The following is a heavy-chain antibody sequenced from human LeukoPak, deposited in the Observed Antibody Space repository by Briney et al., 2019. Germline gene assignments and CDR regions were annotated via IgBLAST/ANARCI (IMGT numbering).Heavy chain of an antibody. CDR2: SSSDETYK. D-gene: IGHD5/OR15-5a*01. J-gene: IGHJ4*02. V-gene: IGHV3-30-3*01. CDR1: GFPFTVYP. CDR3: ARSVSGVWLFDY. Sequence: GGSLRLSRAASGFPFTVYPTHWVRQAPGKGLEWVSVSSSDETYKFYADSVRSRFTISRDNSKNRLYLQMSDLRAEDTAVYFCARSVSGVWLFDYWGRGTLVTVSS.